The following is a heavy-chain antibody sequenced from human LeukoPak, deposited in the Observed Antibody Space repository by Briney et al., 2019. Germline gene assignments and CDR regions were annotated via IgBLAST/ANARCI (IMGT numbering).Heavy chain of an antibody. CDR2: IYSGGST. J-gene: IGHJ4*02. CDR1: GFSVSTNY. V-gene: IGHV3-53*01. Sequence: PGGSLRLSCAASGFSVSTNYIGWVRQAPGKGLEWVSVIYSGGSTKYADSVKARFTISRDNSKNTVYLQMNSLRAEDTAVYYCARATLDNWGQGTLVTVSS. CDR3: ARATLDN.